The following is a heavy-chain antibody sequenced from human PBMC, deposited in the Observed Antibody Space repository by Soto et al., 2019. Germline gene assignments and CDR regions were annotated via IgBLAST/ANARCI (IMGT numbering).Heavy chain of an antibody. J-gene: IGHJ6*03. Sequence: GESLKISCKGSGYSFTSYWIGWVRQMPGKGLEWMGIIYPGDSDTRYSPSFQGQVTISADKSISTAYLQWSSLKASDTAMYYCARHLEGSSSSPYYYYYYMDVWGKGTTVTVSS. CDR1: GYSFTSYW. V-gene: IGHV5-51*01. D-gene: IGHD6-6*01. CDR2: IYPGDSDT. CDR3: ARHLEGSSSSPYYYYYYMDV.